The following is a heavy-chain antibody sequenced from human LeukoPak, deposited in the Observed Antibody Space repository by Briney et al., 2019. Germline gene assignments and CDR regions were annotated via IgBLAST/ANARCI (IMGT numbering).Heavy chain of an antibody. Sequence: PGRSLRLSCAASGFTFDDYAMHWVRQAPGKGLEWVSGISWNSGSIGYADSVKGRFTISRDNAKNSLYLQMNSLRAEDTAVYYCAKVGAVYYFDYWGQGTLVTVSS. CDR3: AKVGAVYYFDY. CDR2: ISWNSGSI. J-gene: IGHJ4*02. CDR1: GFTFDDYA. V-gene: IGHV3-9*01. D-gene: IGHD1-26*01.